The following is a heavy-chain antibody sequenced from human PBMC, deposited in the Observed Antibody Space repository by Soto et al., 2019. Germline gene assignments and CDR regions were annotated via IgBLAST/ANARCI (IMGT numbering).Heavy chain of an antibody. CDR3: ARAPYYYDSRGYYAY. V-gene: IGHV3-21*01. J-gene: IGHJ4*02. CDR2: ISSSSSYI. D-gene: IGHD3-22*01. Sequence: PGGSLRLSCAASGFTSSSYSMNWVRQAPGKGLEWVSSISSSSSYIYYADSVKGRFTISRDNAKNSLYLQMNSLRAEDTAVYFCARAPYYYDSRGYYAYWGQGTLVTVSS. CDR1: GFTSSSYS.